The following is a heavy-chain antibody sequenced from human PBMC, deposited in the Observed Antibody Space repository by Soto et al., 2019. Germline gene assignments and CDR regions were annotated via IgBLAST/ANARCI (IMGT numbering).Heavy chain of an antibody. D-gene: IGHD1-7*01. CDR1: GISFVYYV. Sequence: PGGSRRRSWAASGISFVYYVMSWVRQAPGKGLEWVSGITGSSDTTYYADSVKGRFTIPRDNSKNTLFLQMNSLTGDDTAVYYCTGPTPFFNYWGRGTLVTVSS. CDR3: TGPTPFFNY. J-gene: IGHJ4*02. CDR2: ITGSSDTT. V-gene: IGHV3-23*01.